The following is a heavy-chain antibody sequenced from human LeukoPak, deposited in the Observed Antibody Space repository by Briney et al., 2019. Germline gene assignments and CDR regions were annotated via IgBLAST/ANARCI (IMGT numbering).Heavy chain of an antibody. J-gene: IGHJ4*02. CDR3: ARGPLPGGFDY. D-gene: IGHD3-16*01. V-gene: IGHV1-2*02. CDR1: GYTFTGYY. CDR2: INPNSGGT. Sequence: ASVKVSCKASGYTFTGYYMHWVRQAPGQGLEWMGWINPNSGGTNYAQKFQGRVTITADKSTSTAYMELSSLRSEDTAVYYCARGPLPGGFDYWGQGTLVTVSS.